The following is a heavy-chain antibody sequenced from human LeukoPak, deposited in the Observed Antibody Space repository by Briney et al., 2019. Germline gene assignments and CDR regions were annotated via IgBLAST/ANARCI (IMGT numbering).Heavy chain of an antibody. V-gene: IGHV3-30*18. J-gene: IGHJ6*02. CDR2: ISYDGSNK. Sequence: GGSLRLSCAASGFTFSSYGMHWVRQAPGKGLEWVAVISYDGSNKYYADSVKGRFTISRDNSKNTLFLQMNSLRAEDTAVYYCAKDRFSAVVAIYYYYGMDVWGQGTTVTVSS. D-gene: IGHD2-15*01. CDR1: GFTFSSYG. CDR3: AKDRFSAVVAIYYYYGMDV.